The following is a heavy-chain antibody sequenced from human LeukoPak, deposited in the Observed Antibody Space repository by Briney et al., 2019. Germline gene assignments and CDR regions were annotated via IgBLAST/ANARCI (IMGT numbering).Heavy chain of an antibody. D-gene: IGHD4-17*01. CDR3: ARDPWNGDYNWFDP. CDR1: GGTYSSYA. V-gene: IGHV1-69*13. CDR2: IIPIFGTA. J-gene: IGHJ5*02. Sequence: ASVKVSCKASGGTYSSYAISWVRQAPGQGLEWMGGIIPIFGTANYAQKFQGRVTITADESTSTAYMELSSLRSDDTAVYYCARDPWNGDYNWFDPWGQGTLVTVSS.